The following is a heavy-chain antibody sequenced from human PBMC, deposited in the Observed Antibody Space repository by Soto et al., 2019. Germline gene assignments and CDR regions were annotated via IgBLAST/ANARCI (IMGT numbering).Heavy chain of an antibody. CDR3: AKGTYYYGSAPYYFDY. J-gene: IGHJ4*02. CDR1: GFTFRDYW. Sequence: GGSLKLSCGASGFTFRDYWMSWVRQAPGKGLEWVSAISHSGSSTYYADSVEGRFTISRDNSKNTLYLQMNSLRAEDTAVYYCAKGTYYYGSAPYYFDYWVQGTLVTVSS. V-gene: IGHV3-23*01. D-gene: IGHD3-10*01. CDR2: ISHSGSST.